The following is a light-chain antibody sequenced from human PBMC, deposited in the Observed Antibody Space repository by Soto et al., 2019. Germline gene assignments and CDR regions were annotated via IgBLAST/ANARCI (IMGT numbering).Light chain of an antibody. Sequence: EVVMTQSPATLSVSPGERATLSCRASRGIGSTLAWYQQEPGQTPRLLIYDASTRATGVPARFIGSASGTEFTLTITSLQSEDFAVYYCQHYVNWPLTFGGGTKVDIK. CDR1: RGIGST. V-gene: IGKV3-15*01. CDR3: QHYVNWPLT. CDR2: DAS. J-gene: IGKJ4*01.